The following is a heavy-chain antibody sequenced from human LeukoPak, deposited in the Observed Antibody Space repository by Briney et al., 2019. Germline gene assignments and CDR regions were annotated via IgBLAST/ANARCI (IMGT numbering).Heavy chain of an antibody. V-gene: IGHV3-23*01. Sequence: GGSLRLSCLASGITFSSSSMSWVRQAPGKGLEWVSAISPGDYTAYYADSVKGRFTVSRDNSKNTLYLQMNSLRAEDTAVYYCARVPVRYCSGGSCYSEGGDYWGQGTLVTVSS. J-gene: IGHJ4*02. CDR3: ARVPVRYCSGGSCYSEGGDY. CDR2: ISPGDYTA. D-gene: IGHD2-15*01. CDR1: GITFSSSS.